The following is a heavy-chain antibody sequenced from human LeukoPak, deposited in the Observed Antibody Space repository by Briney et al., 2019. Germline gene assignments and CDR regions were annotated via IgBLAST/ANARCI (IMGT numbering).Heavy chain of an antibody. J-gene: IGHJ4*02. CDR1: GFTFSSYD. CDR2: IASDGNST. Sequence: GGSLRLSCAAPGFTFSSYDMHWVRQAPGKGLVWVSRIASDGNSTTYADSVKGRFSISRDNAKNTLYLQMNSLRVEDTAVYYCARGRPHGNDYWGQGTLVTVSS. V-gene: IGHV3-74*01. CDR3: ARGRPHGNDY. D-gene: IGHD4-23*01.